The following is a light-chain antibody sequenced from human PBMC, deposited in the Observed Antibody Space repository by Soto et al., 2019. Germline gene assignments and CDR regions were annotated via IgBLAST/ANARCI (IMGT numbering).Light chain of an antibody. Sequence: EIVMTQSPATLSVSPGERATLSCRASQSVSSNLAWYQQKPGQAPRLLIYGAFTRATGIPARFSGSGSGTEFTLTISSLQSEDFVVYYCQQYDSWPRTFGQGTKVDI. CDR1: QSVSSN. CDR2: GAF. J-gene: IGKJ1*01. V-gene: IGKV3-15*01. CDR3: QQYDSWPRT.